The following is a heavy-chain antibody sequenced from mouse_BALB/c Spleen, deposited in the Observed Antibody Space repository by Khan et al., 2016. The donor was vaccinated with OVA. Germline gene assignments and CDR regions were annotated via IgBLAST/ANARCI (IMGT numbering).Heavy chain of an antibody. CDR1: GYSITSDYA. V-gene: IGHV3-2*02. CDR2: INYSGDT. Sequence: VQLQESGPGLVKPSQSLSLTCTVTGYSITSDYAWNWIRQFPGNKLEWMGYINYSGDTSKNPSLKGRMSISRDTSKNQFLLQLNAVTTEVTATYYCVRGRTYWGQGTLVTVSA. CDR3: VRGRTY. J-gene: IGHJ3*01.